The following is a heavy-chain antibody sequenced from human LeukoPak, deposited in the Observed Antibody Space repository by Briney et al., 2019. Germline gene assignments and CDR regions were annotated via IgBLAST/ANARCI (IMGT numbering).Heavy chain of an antibody. Sequence: GGSLRLSCAASGFTFSRYEMNWVRQAPGKGLEWVSYISSSGSTIYYADSVKGRFTISRDNAKNSLYLQMNSLRAEDTAVYYCARKYCSSTCCLFDNWGQGTLVTVSS. CDR2: ISSSGSTI. D-gene: IGHD2-2*01. CDR3: ARKYCSSTCCLFDN. J-gene: IGHJ4*02. CDR1: GFTFSRYE. V-gene: IGHV3-48*03.